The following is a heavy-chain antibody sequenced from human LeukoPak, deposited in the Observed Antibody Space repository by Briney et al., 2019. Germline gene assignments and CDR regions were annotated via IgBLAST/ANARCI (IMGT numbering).Heavy chain of an antibody. D-gene: IGHD6-13*01. V-gene: IGHV4-34*01. CDR3: ASSIAAAGTAYYYYMDV. CDR2: INHSGST. Sequence: SETLSLTCAVYGGSFSGYYWSWIRQPPGKGLEWIGEINHSGSTNYNPSLKSRVTISVDTSKSQFSLKLSSVTAADTAVYYCASSIAAAGTAYYYYMDVWGKGTTVTVSS. J-gene: IGHJ6*03. CDR1: GGSFSGYY.